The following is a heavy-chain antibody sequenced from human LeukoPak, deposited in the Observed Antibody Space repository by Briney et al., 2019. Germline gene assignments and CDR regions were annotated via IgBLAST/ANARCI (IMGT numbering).Heavy chain of an antibody. Sequence: GGFLRLSCAASGFTFSSYWMSWVRQAPGKGLEWVANIKQDGSEKYYVDSVKGRFTISRDNAKNSLYLQMNSLRAEDTAVYYCAREDLLLSTLFDYWGQGTLVTVSS. D-gene: IGHD3-16*02. J-gene: IGHJ4*02. CDR3: AREDLLLSTLFDY. CDR2: IKQDGSEK. V-gene: IGHV3-7*01. CDR1: GFTFSSYW.